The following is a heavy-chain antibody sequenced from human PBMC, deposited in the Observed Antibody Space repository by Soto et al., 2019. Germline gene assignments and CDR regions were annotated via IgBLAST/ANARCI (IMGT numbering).Heavy chain of an antibody. D-gene: IGHD3-3*01. CDR3: ARGFRGVTVNHYYNMAV. J-gene: IGHJ6*03. CDR2: INHSGST. V-gene: IGHV4-34*01. CDR1: GGSFSGYY. Sequence: SETLSLTCAVYGGSFSGYYWSWIRQPPGKGLEWIGEINHSGSTNYNPSLKSRVTISVDTSKNQFSLKLSSVTAADTAVYYCARGFRGVTVNHYYNMAVGGKGTTVTVSS.